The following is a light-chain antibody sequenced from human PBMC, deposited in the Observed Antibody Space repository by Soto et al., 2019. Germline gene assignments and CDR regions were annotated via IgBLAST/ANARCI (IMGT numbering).Light chain of an antibody. CDR3: QQYNNWTLT. V-gene: IGKV3-15*01. Sequence: EIVMTQSPATLSVSPGERATLSCRASQSVSSNLAWYQQKPGQAPRLLIYDASTRATGIPARFSGSGSGTEFTLTISSLQSEDFAVYYCQQYNNWTLTFGGGTKVEIK. CDR2: DAS. CDR1: QSVSSN. J-gene: IGKJ4*01.